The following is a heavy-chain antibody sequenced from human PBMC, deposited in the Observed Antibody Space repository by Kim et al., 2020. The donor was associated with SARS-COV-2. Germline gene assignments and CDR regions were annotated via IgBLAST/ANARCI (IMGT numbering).Heavy chain of an antibody. CDR2: IYTSGST. D-gene: IGHD6-13*01. CDR1: GGSISSYY. CDR3: AREGYSSSWYSIWFDP. V-gene: IGHV4-4*07. J-gene: IGHJ5*02. Sequence: SETLSLTCTVSGGSISSYYWSWIRQPAGKGLEWIGRIYTSGSTNYNPSLKSRVTMSVDTSKNQFSLKLSSVTAADTAVYYCAREGYSSSWYSIWFDPWGQGTLVTVSS.